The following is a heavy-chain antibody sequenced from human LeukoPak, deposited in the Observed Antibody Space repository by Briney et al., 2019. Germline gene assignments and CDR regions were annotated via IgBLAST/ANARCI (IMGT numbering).Heavy chain of an antibody. Sequence: GGSLRLSCAASGFTDTNNYMSWVRQAPGKGLEWVSSISSSSSYIYYADSVKGRFTISRDNAKNSLYLQMNSLRAEDTAVYYCARANSSWYPFDYWGQGTTVTVSS. CDR2: ISSSSSYI. CDR1: GFTDTNNY. D-gene: IGHD6-13*01. J-gene: IGHJ4*03. V-gene: IGHV3-21*01. CDR3: ARANSSWYPFDY.